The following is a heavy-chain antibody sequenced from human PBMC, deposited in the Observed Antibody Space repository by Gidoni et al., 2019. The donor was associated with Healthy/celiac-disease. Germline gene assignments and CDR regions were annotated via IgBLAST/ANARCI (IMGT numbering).Heavy chain of an antibody. V-gene: IGHV3-72*01. CDR2: TRNKANSYTT. CDR1: GFTFSDHY. Sequence: EVQLVESGGGLVQPGGSLRLSCAAAGFTFSDHYMDWVRQAPGKGLEWVGRTRNKANSYTTEDAASVKGRFTISRDDSKNSLYLQMNSLKTEDTAVYYCARAHDYGDYNWFDPWGQGTLVTVSS. D-gene: IGHD4-17*01. CDR3: ARAHDYGDYNWFDP. J-gene: IGHJ5*02.